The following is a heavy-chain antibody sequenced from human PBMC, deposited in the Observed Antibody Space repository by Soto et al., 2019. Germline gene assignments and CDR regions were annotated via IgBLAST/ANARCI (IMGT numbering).Heavy chain of an antibody. V-gene: IGHV1-69*13. CDR2: IIPIFGTA. J-gene: IGHJ6*02. D-gene: IGHD5-18*01. CDR3: AREGKDTAMVMGTNGMDV. CDR1: GGTFSSYA. Sequence: ASVKVSCKASGGTFSSYAISWVRQAPGQGLEWMGGIIPIFGTANYAQKFQGRVTITADESTSTAYMELSSLRSEDTAVYYCAREGKDTAMVMGTNGMDVWGQGTTDPVSS.